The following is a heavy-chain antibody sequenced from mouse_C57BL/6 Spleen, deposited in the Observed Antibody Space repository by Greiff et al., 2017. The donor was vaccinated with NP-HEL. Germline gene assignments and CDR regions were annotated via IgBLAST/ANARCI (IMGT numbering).Heavy chain of an antibody. CDR3: TRSGLYYGSTWFAY. CDR2: IDPETGGT. D-gene: IGHD1-1*01. CDR1: GYTFTDYE. Sequence: QVQLQQSGAELVRPGASVTLSCKASGYTFTDYEMHWVKQTPVHGLEWIGAIDPETGGTAYNQKFKGKAILTADKSSSTAYMELRSLTSEDSAVYYCTRSGLYYGSTWFAYWGQGTLVTVSA. J-gene: IGHJ3*01. V-gene: IGHV1-15*01.